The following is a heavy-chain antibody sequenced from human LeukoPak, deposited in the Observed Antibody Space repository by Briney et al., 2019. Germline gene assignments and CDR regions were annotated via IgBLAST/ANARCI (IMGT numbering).Heavy chain of an antibody. CDR1: TYSISSGYY. CDR2: IYHNGNT. J-gene: IGHJ4*02. V-gene: IGHV4-38-2*02. CDR3: ARIEAVTRGYNHAYYFDY. D-gene: IGHD5-18*01. Sequence: PSETLSLTCTVSTYSISSGYYWGWIRQPPGKGLEWIGNIYHNGNTYYNPSLKSRVTISVDTSKKQFSLKLRTATAADTAVYYCARIEAVTRGYNHAYYFDYWGQGTLVTVSS.